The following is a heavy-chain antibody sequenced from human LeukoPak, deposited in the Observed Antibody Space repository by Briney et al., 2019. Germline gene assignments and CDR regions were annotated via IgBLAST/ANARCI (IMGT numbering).Heavy chain of an antibody. V-gene: IGHV3-30*04. J-gene: IGHJ4*02. D-gene: IGHD3-22*01. CDR1: GFTFSSYA. CDR2: ISYDGSNK. CDR3: ARDKNPVVVGGFFDY. Sequence: GGSLSLSCAASGFTFSSYAMHWVRQAPGKGLEWVAVISYDGSNKYYADSVKGRFTISRDNSKNTLYLQMNSLRAEDTAVYYCARDKNPVVVGGFFDYWGQGTLVTVSS.